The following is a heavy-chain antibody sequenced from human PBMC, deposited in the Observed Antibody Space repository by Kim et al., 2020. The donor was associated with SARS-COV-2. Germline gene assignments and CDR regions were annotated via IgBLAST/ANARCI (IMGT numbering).Heavy chain of an antibody. CDR1: GGSISSSSYY. J-gene: IGHJ4*02. Sequence: SETLSLTCTVSGGSISSSSYYWGWIRQPPGKGLEWIGSIYYSGSTYYNPSLKSRVTISVDTSKNQFSLKLSSVTAADTAVYYCARQKHIVVVTADLGFDYWGQGTLVTVSS. D-gene: IGHD2-21*02. V-gene: IGHV4-39*01. CDR3: ARQKHIVVVTADLGFDY. CDR2: IYYSGST.